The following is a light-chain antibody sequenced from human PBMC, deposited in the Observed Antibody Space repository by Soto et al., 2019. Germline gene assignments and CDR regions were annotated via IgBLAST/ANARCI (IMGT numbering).Light chain of an antibody. Sequence: QSALTQPASVSGSPGQSITISCTGTSSDDGTYNYVSWYQQHPGKAPKVMIYDVSNRPSGVSNRFSGSKSGNTASLTISGLQAEDEADYYCSSYTGSSTSVIFGGGTKVTVL. V-gene: IGLV2-14*03. J-gene: IGLJ2*01. CDR3: SSYTGSSTSVI. CDR2: DVS. CDR1: SSDDGTYNY.